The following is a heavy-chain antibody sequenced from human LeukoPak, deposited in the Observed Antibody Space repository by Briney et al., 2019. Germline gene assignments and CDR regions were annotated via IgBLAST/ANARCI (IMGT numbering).Heavy chain of an antibody. CDR3: ATYYDILSGYTFDY. D-gene: IGHD3-9*01. CDR2: IHDTGST. CDR1: GGSISRSNW. V-gene: IGHV4-4*02. Sequence: PSETLSLTCTASGGSISRSNWWSWVRQPPGKGLEWIGEIHDTGSTNYNPPLKSRVTMSLDKSKNQFSLNLNSVTAADTAVYHCATYYDILSGYTFDYWGQGTLVAVSS. J-gene: IGHJ4*02.